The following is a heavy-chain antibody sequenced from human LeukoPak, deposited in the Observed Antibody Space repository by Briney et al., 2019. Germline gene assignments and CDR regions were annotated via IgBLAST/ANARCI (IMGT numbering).Heavy chain of an antibody. V-gene: IGHV3-23*01. J-gene: IGHJ6*03. CDR3: AKGGGYEAQYYYYYLDV. D-gene: IGHD5-12*01. CDR2: VSPSGDIT. CDR1: GFTFSTYG. Sequence: GGSLRLSCAASGFTFSTYGMNWVRQAPGKGLEWVSGVSPSGDITYYADSVKGRFTISRDNSKNTVYLQMNNVRAEDTAVYYCAKGGGYEAQYYYYYLDVWGKGTTVTISS.